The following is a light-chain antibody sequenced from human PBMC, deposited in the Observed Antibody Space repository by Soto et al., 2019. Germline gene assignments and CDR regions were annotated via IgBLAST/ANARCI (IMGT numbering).Light chain of an antibody. V-gene: IGKV3-11*01. CDR3: QQRSIWPPIT. Sequence: EIVLTQSPATLSLSPGERATLSCKTSQSVSSYLAWYQQKPSQAPRLLIYDASNRATGIPARFSGSGSGTDFTLTISSLEPEDFAVYYCQQRSIWPPITFGQGTRLEIK. CDR2: DAS. J-gene: IGKJ5*01. CDR1: QSVSSY.